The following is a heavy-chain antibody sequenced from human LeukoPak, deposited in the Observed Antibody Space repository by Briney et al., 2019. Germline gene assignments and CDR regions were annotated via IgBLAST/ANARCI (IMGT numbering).Heavy chain of an antibody. D-gene: IGHD2-2*02. CDR2: INAGNGNT. V-gene: IGHV1-3*01. Sequence: ASVKVSCKASGYTFTSYGISWVRQAPGQGLEWMGWINAGNGNTKYSQKFQGRVTITRDTSASTAYMELSSLRSEDTAVYYCARAGTGYCSSTSCYTLDPWGQGTLVTVSS. J-gene: IGHJ5*02. CDR3: ARAGTGYCSSTSCYTLDP. CDR1: GYTFTSYG.